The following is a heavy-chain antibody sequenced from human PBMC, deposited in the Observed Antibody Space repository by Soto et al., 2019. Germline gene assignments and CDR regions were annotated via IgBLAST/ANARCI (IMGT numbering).Heavy chain of an antibody. D-gene: IGHD5-18*01. CDR3: ARELDTAMVESWFDP. J-gene: IGHJ5*02. Sequence: INPNSGGTNYAQKFQGWVTMTRDTSISTAYMELSRLRSDDTAVYYCARELDTAMVESWFDPWGQGTLVTVSS. V-gene: IGHV1-2*04. CDR2: INPNSGGT.